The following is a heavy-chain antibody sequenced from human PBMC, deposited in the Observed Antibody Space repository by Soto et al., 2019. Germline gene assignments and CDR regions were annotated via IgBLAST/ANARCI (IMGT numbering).Heavy chain of an antibody. Sequence: ASVKVSCKASGYTFTGYYMHWVRPAPGQGLEWMGWINPNSGGTNYAQKFQGWVTMTRDTSISTAYMELSRLRSDDTAVYYCARARGAPINYYDSSGYSREFDYWGQGTLVTVSS. CDR1: GYTFTGYY. V-gene: IGHV1-2*04. CDR3: ARARGAPINYYDSSGYSREFDY. CDR2: INPNSGGT. D-gene: IGHD3-22*01. J-gene: IGHJ4*02.